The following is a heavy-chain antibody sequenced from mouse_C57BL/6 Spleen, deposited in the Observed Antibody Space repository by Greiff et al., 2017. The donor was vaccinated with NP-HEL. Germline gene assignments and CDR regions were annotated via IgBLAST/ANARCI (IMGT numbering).Heavy chain of an antibody. CDR3: ALYYYGSSLLAMDY. J-gene: IGHJ4*01. CDR1: GYTFTSYW. Sequence: QVQLKQPGAELVKPGASVKVSCKASGYTFTSYWMHWVKQRPGQGLEWIGRIHPSDSDTNYNQKFKGKATLTVDKSSSTAYMQLSSLTSEDSAVYYCALYYYGSSLLAMDYWGQGTSVTVSS. CDR2: IHPSDSDT. D-gene: IGHD1-1*01. V-gene: IGHV1-74*01.